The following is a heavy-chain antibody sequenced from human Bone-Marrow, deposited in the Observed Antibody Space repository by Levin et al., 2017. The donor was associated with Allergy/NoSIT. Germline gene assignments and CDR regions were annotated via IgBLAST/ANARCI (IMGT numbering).Heavy chain of an antibody. CDR3: ARAGMIIFGGSQFDY. Sequence: SETLSLTCGVSGSSVSSGYKWGWIRQSPGKGLEWIASIYQSGSTYYNPSLKSRVTISLDTSKNQFSLKLSSVTAADTAVYYCARAGMIIFGGSQFDYWGQGTLVTVSS. V-gene: IGHV4-38-2*01. J-gene: IGHJ4*02. CDR1: GSSVSSGYK. CDR2: IYQSGST. D-gene: IGHD3-16*01.